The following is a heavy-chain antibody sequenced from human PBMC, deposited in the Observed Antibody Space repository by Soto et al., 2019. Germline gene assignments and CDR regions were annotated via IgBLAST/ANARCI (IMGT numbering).Heavy chain of an antibody. J-gene: IGHJ4*02. CDR2: ISYDGSNK. Sequence: QVQLVECGGAVVQPGRSLRLTCAASGFTFSTYAMHWVRQAPGKGLEWVGDISYDGSNKYYAGSVKGRFTISRDNSKNTLYLQMNSLRAEDTAVYYCAKGGLWPRAPLDFWGQGSLVTVSS. V-gene: IGHV3-30-3*01. CDR3: AKGGLWPRAPLDF. CDR1: GFTFSTYA. D-gene: IGHD2-21*01.